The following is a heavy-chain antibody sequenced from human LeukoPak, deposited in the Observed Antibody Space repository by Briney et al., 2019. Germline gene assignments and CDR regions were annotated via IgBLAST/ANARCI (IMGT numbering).Heavy chain of an antibody. V-gene: IGHV3-21*05. D-gene: IGHD1-26*01. CDR2: ISSSSSYV. Sequence: GGSLRLSCAASGFTFSSYEMNWVRQAPGKGLEWVSYISSSSSYVYYADSVKGRVTISRDNAKNSLYLQMNSLRAEDTAVYYCARDPAVVGATYYFDYWGQGTLVTVSS. J-gene: IGHJ4*02. CDR3: ARDPAVVGATYYFDY. CDR1: GFTFSSYE.